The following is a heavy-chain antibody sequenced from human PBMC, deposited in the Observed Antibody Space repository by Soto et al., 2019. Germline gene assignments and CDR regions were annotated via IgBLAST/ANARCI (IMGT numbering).Heavy chain of an antibody. V-gene: IGHV3-48*02. Sequence: PXGSLRLSCAAAGFTFSSYSMNWVRQAPGKGLDWVSYISSSSSTIYYADSVKGRFTISRDNAKNSLYLQMNSLRDEDTAVYYCARDSHYDFWSGQNYYYGMDVWGQGTTVTVSS. CDR1: GFTFSSYS. CDR3: ARDSHYDFWSGQNYYYGMDV. D-gene: IGHD3-3*01. CDR2: ISSSSSTI. J-gene: IGHJ6*02.